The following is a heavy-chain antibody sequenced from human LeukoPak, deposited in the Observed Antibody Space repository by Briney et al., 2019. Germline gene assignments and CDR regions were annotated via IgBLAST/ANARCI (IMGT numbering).Heavy chain of an antibody. CDR2: MNPNSGNT. CDR3: ARGPPKSSWEWLFYYYGMDV. CDR1: GYTFTSYD. V-gene: IGHV1-8*01. Sequence: ASVNVSCKASGYTFTSYDINWARQATGQGLEWMGWMNPNSGNTGYAQKFQGRVTMTRNTSISTAYMELSSLRSEDTAVYYCARGPPKSSWEWLFYYYGMDVWGQGTTVIVSS. J-gene: IGHJ6*02. D-gene: IGHD3-3*01.